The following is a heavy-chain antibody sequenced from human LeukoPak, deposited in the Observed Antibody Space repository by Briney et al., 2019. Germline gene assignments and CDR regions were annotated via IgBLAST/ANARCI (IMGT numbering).Heavy chain of an antibody. CDR2: SYTSGST. J-gene: IGHJ3*02. CDR1: GGSISSGSYY. D-gene: IGHD3-22*01. CDR3: ARGAYYYDSSGAFDI. Sequence: PSETLTLTCTASGGSISSGSYYWSWIRQPAGKGLEWIGRSYTSGSTNYTPSLKSRVTISVDTSKNQFSLKLSSVTAADTAVYFCARGAYYYDSSGAFDIWGQGTMVTVSS. V-gene: IGHV4-61*02.